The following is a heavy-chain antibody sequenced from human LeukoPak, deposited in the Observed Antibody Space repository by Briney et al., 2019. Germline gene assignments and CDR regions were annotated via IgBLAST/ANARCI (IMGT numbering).Heavy chain of an antibody. V-gene: IGHV4-59*01. J-gene: IGHJ5*02. CDR2: FYYSGTT. CDR1: VVSSSSSY. D-gene: IGHD2-8*01. CDR3: ARQYGIGPIGVWFDP. Sequence: SETLSLTCSVSVVSSSSSYWSWIRQPPGKGLEWIGYFYYSGTTNYNPSLKSRVTMSIDKPKNQVSLKLSSVSAADTAVYYCARQYGIGPIGVWFDPWGQGTLVTVSS.